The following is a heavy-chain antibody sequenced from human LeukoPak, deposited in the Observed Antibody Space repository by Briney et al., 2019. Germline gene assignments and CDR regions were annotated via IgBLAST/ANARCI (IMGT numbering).Heavy chain of an antibody. D-gene: IGHD7-27*01. CDR1: GGSVSSGSYY. Sequence: SETLSLTCTVSGGSVSSGSYYWSWIRQPPGKGLEWIGYIYYSGSTNYNPSLKSRVTISVDTSKNQFSLKLSSVTAADTAVYYCARDRTGGDAFDIWGQGTMVTVSS. J-gene: IGHJ3*02. V-gene: IGHV4-61*01. CDR2: IYYSGST. CDR3: ARDRTGGDAFDI.